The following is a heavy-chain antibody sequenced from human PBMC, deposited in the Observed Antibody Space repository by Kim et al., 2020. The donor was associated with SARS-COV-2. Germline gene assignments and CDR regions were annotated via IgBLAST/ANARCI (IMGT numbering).Heavy chain of an antibody. J-gene: IGHJ6*03. Sequence: GGSLRLSCVASGFTFDDYAMHWVRQAPGKGLEWVSAINWKNTNVDYANSVKGRFTISRDNARNTLFLQMNSLRAEDTALYYCAKDISPGNSDFDYSYMDIWGKGTSVVVSS. CDR2: INWKNTNV. CDR3: AKDISPGNSDFDYSYMDI. D-gene: IGHD3-10*01. V-gene: IGHV3-9*01. CDR1: GFTFDDYA.